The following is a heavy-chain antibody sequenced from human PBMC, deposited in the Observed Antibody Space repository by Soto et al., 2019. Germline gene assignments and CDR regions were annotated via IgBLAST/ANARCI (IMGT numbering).Heavy chain of an antibody. V-gene: IGHV3-23*01. Sequence: HPGGSLRLSCAASGVNFSSYAMNWVRQAPGKGLEWVSTISDTGGGTFYAGSVKGRFTISRDNSKNTLYLQMHSLRADHSAIYFCAVGRHKTSGSYTWFDPWGRGTMVTVSS. J-gene: IGHJ5*02. CDR1: GVNFSSYA. D-gene: IGHD5-12*01. CDR3: AVGRHKTSGSYTWFDP. CDR2: ISDTGGGT.